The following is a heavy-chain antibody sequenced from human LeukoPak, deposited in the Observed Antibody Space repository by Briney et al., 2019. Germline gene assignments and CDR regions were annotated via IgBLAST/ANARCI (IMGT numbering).Heavy chain of an antibody. D-gene: IGHD4-17*01. Sequence: PGGSLRLSCAASGFTFSSYAMTWVRQAPGKGLEWVSLISGTGGSTFYADSVKGRFTISRDNSKNTLYPQMNRLRAEDTAVYYCAKEGGYGDQYYFDFWGQGTLVTVSS. J-gene: IGHJ4*02. CDR3: AKEGGYGDQYYFDF. CDR2: ISGTGGST. CDR1: GFTFSSYA. V-gene: IGHV3-23*01.